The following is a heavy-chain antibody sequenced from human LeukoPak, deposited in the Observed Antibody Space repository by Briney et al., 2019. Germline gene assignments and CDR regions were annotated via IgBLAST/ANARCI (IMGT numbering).Heavy chain of an antibody. J-gene: IGHJ6*03. CDR3: ASPDFWSGYYYMDV. D-gene: IGHD3-3*01. CDR1: GGSISSSSYY. Sequence: SETLSLTCTVSGGSISSSSYYWGWIRQPPGKGLEWIGSIYYSGSTYHNPSLKSRVTISVDTSKNQFSLKLSSVTAADTAVYYCASPDFWSGYYYMDVWGKGTTVTVSS. CDR2: IYYSGST. V-gene: IGHV4-39*01.